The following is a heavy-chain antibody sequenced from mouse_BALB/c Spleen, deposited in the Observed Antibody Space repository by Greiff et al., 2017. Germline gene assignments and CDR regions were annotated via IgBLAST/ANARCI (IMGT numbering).Heavy chain of an antibody. J-gene: IGHJ4*01. V-gene: IGHV2-2*02. D-gene: IGHD2-3*01. CDR2: IWSGGST. Sequence: VQLQESGPGLVQPSQSLSITCTVSGFSLTSYGVHWVRQSPGKGLEWLGVIWSGGSTDYNAAFISRLSISKDNSKSHVFFKMNSLQANDTAIYYCARGKGWLLGAMDYWGQGTSVTVSS. CDR3: ARGKGWLLGAMDY. CDR1: GFSLTSYG.